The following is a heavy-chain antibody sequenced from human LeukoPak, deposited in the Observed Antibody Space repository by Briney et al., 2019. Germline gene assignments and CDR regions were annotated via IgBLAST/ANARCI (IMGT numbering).Heavy chain of an antibody. CDR1: GFSFISYG. CDR3: SKRPSDYGDYVSYFDY. Sequence: PGGSLRLSCAASGFSFISYGMHWIRQAPGKGLEWVGVISDDGRRKDYADSVKGRFTISRDNSKDTLYLQMNSLRAEDTPVYYCSKRPSDYGDYVSYFDYWGQGTLVTVSS. V-gene: IGHV3-30*18. CDR2: ISDDGRRK. J-gene: IGHJ4*02. D-gene: IGHD4-17*01.